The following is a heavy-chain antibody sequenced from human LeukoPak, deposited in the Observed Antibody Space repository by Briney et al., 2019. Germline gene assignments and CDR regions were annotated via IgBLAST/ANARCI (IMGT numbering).Heavy chain of an antibody. D-gene: IGHD5-24*01. Sequence: SVKVSCKASGGTFSSYAISWVRQAPGQGLEWMGGIIPIFGTANYAQKFQGRVTITADESTSTAYMELSSLRSEDTAVYYCARDLARRDGYSSYYMDVWGKGTTVTISS. CDR1: GGTFSSYA. CDR2: IIPIFGTA. V-gene: IGHV1-69*13. CDR3: ARDLARRDGYSSYYMDV. J-gene: IGHJ6*03.